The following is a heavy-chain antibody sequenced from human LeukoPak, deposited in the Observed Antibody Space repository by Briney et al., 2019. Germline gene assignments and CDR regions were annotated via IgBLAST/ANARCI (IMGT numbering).Heavy chain of an antibody. Sequence: GGSLRLSCAASGFIFDDYAMHRVRQPPGKGLEWVSGISWNSANIAYADSVKGRFTISRDNAKNSLYLQMNSLRAEDTAVYYCAELGITMIGGVWGKGTTVTISS. CDR1: GFIFDDYA. V-gene: IGHV3-9*01. J-gene: IGHJ6*04. CDR3: AELGITMIGGV. CDR2: ISWNSANI. D-gene: IGHD3-10*02.